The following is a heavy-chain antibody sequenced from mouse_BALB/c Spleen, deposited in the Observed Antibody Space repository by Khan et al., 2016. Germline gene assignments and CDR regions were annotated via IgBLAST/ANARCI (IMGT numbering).Heavy chain of an antibody. CDR3: TRSPTATRYFDV. CDR2: IRYSGST. CDR1: GYSITSDYA. Sequence: EVQLQESGPGLVKPSQSLSLTCTVTGYSITSDYAWNWIRKFPGNKLEWMGYIRYSGSTTYNPSLKSRISITRDTSKNQFFLQLYSVTTEDTATYYCTRSPTATRYFDVWGAGTTVTVSS. D-gene: IGHD1-2*01. J-gene: IGHJ1*01. V-gene: IGHV3-2*02.